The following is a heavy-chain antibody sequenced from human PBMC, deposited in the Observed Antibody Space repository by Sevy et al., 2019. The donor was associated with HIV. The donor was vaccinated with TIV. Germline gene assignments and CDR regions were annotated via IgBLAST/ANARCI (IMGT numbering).Heavy chain of an antibody. CDR2: IFGSGDTT. V-gene: IGHV3-23*01. J-gene: IGHJ4*02. CDR1: GFTFSDYV. D-gene: IGHD5-18*01. CDR3: AKESRVRGYQYVIDY. Sequence: GGSLRLSCAATGFTFSDYVMNWVRQAPGKGLEWVSSIFGSGDTTYYADSVKGRFTISRDNSKNTLYLQMNSLRAEDTAVYYCAKESRVRGYQYVIDYWGQGTLVTVSS.